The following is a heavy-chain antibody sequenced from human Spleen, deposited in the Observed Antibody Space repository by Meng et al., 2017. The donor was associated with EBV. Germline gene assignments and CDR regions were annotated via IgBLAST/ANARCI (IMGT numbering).Heavy chain of an antibody. J-gene: IGHJ4*02. Sequence: QLTFKESCPTLVKPTQTLTLTCTFSGFSLSTSGVGVGWIRQPPGKALEWLALIYRDDKRYSPSLKSRLTITKDTSKNQVVLTLTNMGPVDTATYYCAHFSSSSLYPLSDYWGQGTLVTVSS. CDR1: GFSLSTSGVG. D-gene: IGHD6-13*01. CDR2: IYRDDK. V-gene: IGHV2-5*01. CDR3: AHFSSSSLYPLSDY.